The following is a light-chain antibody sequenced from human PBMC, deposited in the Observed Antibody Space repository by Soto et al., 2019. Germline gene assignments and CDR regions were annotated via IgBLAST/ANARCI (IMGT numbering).Light chain of an antibody. Sequence: EIVLTQSPGTLSLSPGERATLSCRASQSVSSSYLDWYQQKPGQAPRLLIYGTSSRATGIPDRFSGSGSGTDFSLTISRLEPDDFAVYYCHQYGGSPTWTFGQGTKVEIK. CDR2: GTS. J-gene: IGKJ1*01. V-gene: IGKV3-20*01. CDR3: HQYGGSPTWT. CDR1: QSVSSSY.